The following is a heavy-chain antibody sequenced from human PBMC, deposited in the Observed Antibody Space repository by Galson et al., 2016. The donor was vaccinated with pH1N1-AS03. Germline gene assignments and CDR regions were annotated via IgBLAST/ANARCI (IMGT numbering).Heavy chain of an antibody. CDR1: GFSFGDFA. D-gene: IGHD5-18*01. V-gene: IGHV3-11*01. Sequence: SLRLSCAASGFSFGDFALHWVRQAPGKGLEWLSYISSSGRTIYYADSVKGRFTISRDNAKNSVDLQMNSLRGEDTAVYYCARVESGNTYGYVALDVWGLGTTVTVSS. CDR2: ISSSGRTI. J-gene: IGHJ6*02. CDR3: ARVESGNTYGYVALDV.